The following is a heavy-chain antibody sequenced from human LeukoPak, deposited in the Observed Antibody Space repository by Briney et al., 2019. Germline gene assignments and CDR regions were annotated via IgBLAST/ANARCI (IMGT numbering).Heavy chain of an antibody. CDR3: ARVKNRIAAAGTGRFDP. D-gene: IGHD6-13*01. J-gene: IGHJ5*02. Sequence: PSETLSLTCIVSGGSMSNYYWSWIRQAPGKGLEWIGYVHYSGSTNYNPSLKSRVTISVDTSKKQLSLKLTSVTAADTAVYYCARVKNRIAAAGTGRFDPWGQGTLVTVSS. V-gene: IGHV4-59*01. CDR1: GGSMSNYY. CDR2: VHYSGST.